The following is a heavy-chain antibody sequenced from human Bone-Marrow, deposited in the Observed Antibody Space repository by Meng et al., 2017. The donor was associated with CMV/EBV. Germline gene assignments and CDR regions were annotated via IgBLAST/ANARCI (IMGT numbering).Heavy chain of an antibody. V-gene: IGHV5-51*01. D-gene: IGHD3-3*01. J-gene: IGHJ4*02. CDR2: IYPGDSDT. Sequence: GGSLRLSCKGSGYSFTSYWIGWVRQMPGKGLEWMGIIYPGDSDTRYSPSFQGQVTISADKSISTAYLQWSSLKASDTAMYYCARSGFYDFWSGYFYFAYWGQGTLVTVSS. CDR1: GYSFTSYW. CDR3: ARSGFYDFWSGYFYFAY.